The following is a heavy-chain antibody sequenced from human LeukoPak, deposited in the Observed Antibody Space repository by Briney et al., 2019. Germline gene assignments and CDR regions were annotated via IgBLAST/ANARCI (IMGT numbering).Heavy chain of an antibody. V-gene: IGHV3-49*04. CDR2: IRSKTYGGTT. CDR1: GFTFGDHA. J-gene: IGHJ4*02. Sequence: GGSLRLSCTASGFTFGDHAMSWVRQAPGKGLEWVGFIRSKTYGGTTEYAASVKGRFTISRVDSKSIAYLQMNSLKTEDTAVYYCTRAVAHLDYWGQGTLVTVSS. D-gene: IGHD4-23*01. CDR3: TRAVAHLDY.